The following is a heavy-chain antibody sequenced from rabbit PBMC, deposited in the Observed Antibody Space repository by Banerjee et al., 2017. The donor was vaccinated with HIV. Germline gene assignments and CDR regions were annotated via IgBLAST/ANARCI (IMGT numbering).Heavy chain of an antibody. J-gene: IGHJ4*01. CDR1: GFSFSNKYV. D-gene: IGHD4-1*01. CDR3: ARDLAGAIGWNYNL. CDR2: INSSSGNT. V-gene: IGHV1S45*01. Sequence: QEQLEESGGDLVKPEGSLTLTCTASGFSFSNKYVMCWVRQAPGKGLEWIACINSSSGNTVYATWAKGRFTISKTSSTTVTLQMTSLTAADTATYFCARDLAGAIGWNYNLWGPGTLVTVS.